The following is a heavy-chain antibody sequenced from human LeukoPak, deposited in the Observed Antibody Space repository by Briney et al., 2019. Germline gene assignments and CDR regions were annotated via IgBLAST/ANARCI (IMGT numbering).Heavy chain of an antibody. CDR1: GFTFSDYS. D-gene: IGHD2/OR15-2a*01. CDR3: AREGNPMAFDY. J-gene: IGHJ4*02. CDR2: ISSSGSYI. V-gene: IGHV3-21*01. Sequence: NPGGSLRLSCAASGFTFSDYSMNWVRQAPGKGLEWVSFISSSGSYIYYADSVKGRFTISRDNAKNSLYLQMNSLRAEDTAVYYCAREGNPMAFDYWGQGTLVTVSS.